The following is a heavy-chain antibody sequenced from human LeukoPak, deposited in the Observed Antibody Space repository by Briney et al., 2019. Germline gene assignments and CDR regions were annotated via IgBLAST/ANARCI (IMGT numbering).Heavy chain of an antibody. J-gene: IGHJ5*02. V-gene: IGHV1-2*02. CDR1: GYTFTGYY. D-gene: IGHD3-9*01. Sequence: GASVKVSCKGSGYTFTGYYLHWVRQAPGQGLEWMGWINTHSGGTNYAQRFQGRVTMTRDTSINTAYMELSRLQSDDTAVYYCAIPTFTDILGSADPWGQGTLVTVSS. CDR3: AIPTFTDILGSADP. CDR2: INTHSGGT.